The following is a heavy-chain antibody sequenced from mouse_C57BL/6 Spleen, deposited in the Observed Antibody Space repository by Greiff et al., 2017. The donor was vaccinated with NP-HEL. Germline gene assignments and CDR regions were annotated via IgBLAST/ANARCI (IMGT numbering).Heavy chain of an antibody. CDR1: GYTFTSYW. V-gene: IGHV1-69*01. CDR2: IDPSDSYT. D-gene: IGHD1-1*01. CDR3: ARRGTTVVARGFDY. Sequence: QVQLQQPGAELVMPGASVKLSCKASGYTFTSYWMHWVKQRPGQGLEWIGEIDPSDSYTNYNQKFKGKSTLTVDKSSSTAYMQLSSLTSEDSAVYYCARRGTTVVARGFDYWGQGTTLTVSS. J-gene: IGHJ2*01.